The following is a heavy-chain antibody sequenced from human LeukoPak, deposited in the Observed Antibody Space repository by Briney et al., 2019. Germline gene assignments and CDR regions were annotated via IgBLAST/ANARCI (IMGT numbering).Heavy chain of an antibody. CDR2: ISYDGSNK. CDR3: ARDPSSGYYLYFDY. Sequence: PGGSLRLSCAASGFTFSSYAMSWVRQAPGKGLEWVAVISYDGSNKYYADSVKGRFTISRDNSKNTLYLQMNSLRAEDTAVYYCARDPSSGYYLYFDYWGQGTLVTVSS. CDR1: GFTFSSYA. D-gene: IGHD3-22*01. V-gene: IGHV3-30-3*01. J-gene: IGHJ4*02.